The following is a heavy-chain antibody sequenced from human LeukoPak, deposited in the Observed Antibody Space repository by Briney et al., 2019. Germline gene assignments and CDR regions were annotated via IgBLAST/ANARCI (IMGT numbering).Heavy chain of an antibody. V-gene: IGHV3-23*01. D-gene: IGHD2/OR15-2a*01. J-gene: IGHJ4*02. CDR1: GFTFSSYT. CDR3: AKDSDENIGYYFDY. CDR2: ISDPHSGSQT. Sequence: GGSLRLSCAASGFTFSSYTMNWVRQALGQGLEWVSTISDPHSGSQTHYADSVKGRFTISRDKSQNTLDLQMNSLRTEDAAVYYCAKDSDENIGYYFDYWGQGTLVTVSS.